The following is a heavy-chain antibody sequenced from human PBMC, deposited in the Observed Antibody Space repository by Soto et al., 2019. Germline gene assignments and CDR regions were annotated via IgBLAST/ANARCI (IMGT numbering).Heavy chain of an antibody. CDR2: ISWNSGSI. Sequence: ESGGGLVQPGRSLRLSCAASGFTFDDYAMHWVRQAPGKGLEWVSGISWNSGSIGYADSVKGRFTISRDNAKNSLYLQMNSLRAEDTALYYCAKEASSIAALGWGQGTLVTVSS. V-gene: IGHV3-9*01. CDR3: AKEASSIAALG. J-gene: IGHJ4*02. D-gene: IGHD6-6*01. CDR1: GFTFDDYA.